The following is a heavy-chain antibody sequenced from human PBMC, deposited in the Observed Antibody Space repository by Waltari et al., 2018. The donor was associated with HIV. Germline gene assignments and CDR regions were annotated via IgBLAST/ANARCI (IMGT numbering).Heavy chain of an antibody. CDR2: IYTSGNT. D-gene: IGHD5-18*01. CDR3: AREDTAMVYYFDY. Sequence: QVQLQESGPGLVKPSQTLSLTCTVSGGSISSGNYYWNWIRQPAEKGLEWIGRIYTSGNTNYNPSLKSRVTISVDTAKNQFSLKLSSVTAADTAVYYCAREDTAMVYYFDYWGQGTLVTVSS. CDR1: GGSISSGNYY. V-gene: IGHV4-61*02. J-gene: IGHJ4*02.